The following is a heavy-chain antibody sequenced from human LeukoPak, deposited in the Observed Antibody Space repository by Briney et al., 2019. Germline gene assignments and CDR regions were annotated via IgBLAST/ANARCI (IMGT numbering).Heavy chain of an antibody. J-gene: IGHJ6*03. CDR2: INGDGTSA. D-gene: IGHD2-21*02. Sequence: GGSLRLSCAASGFTFSSYWMHWVRQTPGKGLLWVSRINGDGTSATYAGSVRGRFTISRDNAKNTLYLQMNSLRAEDTAVYYCARVAYCGGDCYSLDYYYMDVWGKGTTVTVSS. V-gene: IGHV3-74*01. CDR3: ARVAYCGGDCYSLDYYYMDV. CDR1: GFTFSSYW.